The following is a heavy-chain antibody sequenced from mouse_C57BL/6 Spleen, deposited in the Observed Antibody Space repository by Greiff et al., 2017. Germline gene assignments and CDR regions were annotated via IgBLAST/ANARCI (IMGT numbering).Heavy chain of an antibody. V-gene: IGHV5-17*01. CDR3: ARRYYFSYYYAMDY. CDR2: ISSGSSTI. J-gene: IGHJ4*01. CDR1: GFTFSDYG. Sequence: EVQGVESGGGLVKPGGSLKLSCAASGFTFSDYGMHWVRQAPEKGLEWVAYISSGSSTIYYADTVKGRFTISRDNAKNTLFLQMTSLRSEDTAMYYCARRYYFSYYYAMDYWGQGTSVTVSS. D-gene: IGHD2-3*01.